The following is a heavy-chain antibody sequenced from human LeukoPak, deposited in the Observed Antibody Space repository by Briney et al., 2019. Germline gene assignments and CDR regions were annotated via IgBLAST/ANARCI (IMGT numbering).Heavy chain of an antibody. CDR2: IIPIFGTA. CDR3: ARGHPRYYYDSSGWTY. CDR1: GGTFSNYA. Sequence: SVRVSCKASGGTFSNYAISWVRQAPGQGLEWMGGIIPIFGTANYAQKFRGRVTITADKSTRTAYMELSSLRSEDTAVYYCARGHPRYYYDSSGWTYWGQGTLVTVSS. V-gene: IGHV1-69*06. D-gene: IGHD3-22*01. J-gene: IGHJ4*02.